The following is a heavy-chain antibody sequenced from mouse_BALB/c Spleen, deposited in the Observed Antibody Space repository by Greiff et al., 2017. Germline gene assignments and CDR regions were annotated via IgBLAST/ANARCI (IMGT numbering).Heavy chain of an antibody. CDR3: AVITTHFDY. CDR2: INPSTGYT. Sequence: VQLVESGAELAKPGASVKMSCKASGYTFTSYWMHWVKQRPGQGLEWIGYINPSTGYTEYNQKFKDKATLTADKSSSTAYMQLSSLTSEDSAVYYCAVITTHFDYWGQGTTLTVSS. V-gene: IGHV1-7*01. J-gene: IGHJ2*01. CDR1: GYTFTSYW. D-gene: IGHD2-4*01.